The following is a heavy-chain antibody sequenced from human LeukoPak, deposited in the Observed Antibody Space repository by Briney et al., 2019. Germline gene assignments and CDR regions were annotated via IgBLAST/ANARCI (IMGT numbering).Heavy chain of an antibody. CDR1: GFTFSGSA. J-gene: IGHJ4*02. Sequence: PGGSLRLSCAASGFTFSGSAMHWVRQASGKGLEWVGRIRSEANSYATAYAASVKGRFTISRDDSKNTAYLQMNSLKTEDTAVYYCTSRIAAAGIPEDYWGQRTLVTVSS. CDR2: IRSEANSYAT. V-gene: IGHV3-73*01. D-gene: IGHD6-13*01. CDR3: TSRIAAAGIPEDY.